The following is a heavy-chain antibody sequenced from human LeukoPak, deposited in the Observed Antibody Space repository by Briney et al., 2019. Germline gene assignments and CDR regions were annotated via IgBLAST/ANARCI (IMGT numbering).Heavy chain of an antibody. CDR3: ARHHRGIVATLGY. Sequence: SGTLSLTCTVSGGSISSSSYYWGWIRQPPGKGLEWIGSIYYSGSTYYNPSLKSRVTISVDTSKNQFSLKLSSVTAADTAVYYCARHHRGIVATLGYWGQGTLVTVSS. CDR2: IYYSGST. CDR1: GGSISSSSYY. V-gene: IGHV4-39*07. J-gene: IGHJ4*02. D-gene: IGHD5-12*01.